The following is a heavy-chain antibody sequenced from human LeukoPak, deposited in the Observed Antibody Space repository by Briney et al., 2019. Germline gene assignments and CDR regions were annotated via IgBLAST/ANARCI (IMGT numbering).Heavy chain of an antibody. V-gene: IGHV3-48*04. CDR1: GFTFSSYS. CDR2: IGSSSSTI. J-gene: IGHJ4*02. Sequence: GGSLRLSCAASGFTFSSYSMNWVRQAPGKGLEWVSYIGSSSSTIYYADSVKGRFTISRDNAKNSLYVQMNSLRVEDTAVYYCASTPLRGTYSSGWYRVVNFDFWGQGTLVTVSS. CDR3: ASTPLRGTYSSGWYRVVNFDF. D-gene: IGHD6-19*01.